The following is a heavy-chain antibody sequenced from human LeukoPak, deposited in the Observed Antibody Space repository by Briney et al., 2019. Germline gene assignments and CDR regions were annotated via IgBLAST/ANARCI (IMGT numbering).Heavy chain of an antibody. J-gene: IGHJ5*02. D-gene: IGHD6-13*01. V-gene: IGHV1-24*01. Sequence: ASVQVSCKVSGYTLTELSMHWVRQAPGKGLEWMGGFDPEDGETIYAQKFQGRVTMTEDTSTDTAYMELSSLRSEDTAVYYCATHHNLAAAGSNWFDPWGQGTLVTVSS. CDR1: GYTLTELS. CDR3: ATHHNLAAAGSNWFDP. CDR2: FDPEDGET.